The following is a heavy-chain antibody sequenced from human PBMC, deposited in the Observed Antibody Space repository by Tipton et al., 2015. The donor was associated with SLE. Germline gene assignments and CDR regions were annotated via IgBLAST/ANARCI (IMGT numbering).Heavy chain of an antibody. Sequence: TLSLTCTVSGGSISSGSYYWSWIRQPAGKGLEWIGRIYTSGSTNYNPSLKSRVTISVDTSKNQFSLKLSSVTAADTAVYYCARQQEPIAAAGSYNWFDPWGQGTLVTVSS. D-gene: IGHD6-13*01. CDR2: IYTSGST. CDR3: ARQQEPIAAAGSYNWFDP. J-gene: IGHJ5*02. CDR1: GGSISSGSYY. V-gene: IGHV4-61*02.